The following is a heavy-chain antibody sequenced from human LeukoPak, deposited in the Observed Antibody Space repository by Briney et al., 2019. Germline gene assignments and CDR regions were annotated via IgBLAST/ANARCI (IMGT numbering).Heavy chain of an antibody. V-gene: IGHV3-21*01. CDR2: ISSIRSHI. Sequence: GGSLRLSCAASGFTFSIYSMTSARQAPGNGLEWVSSISSIRSHIHHADSVKGRFTISRDNAKSSLFLQMNSLRAEDTAVYYCARQRYCSSTSCYSYYAMDVWGQGTTVTVSS. CDR1: GFTFSIYS. D-gene: IGHD2-2*01. J-gene: IGHJ6*02. CDR3: ARQRYCSSTSCYSYYAMDV.